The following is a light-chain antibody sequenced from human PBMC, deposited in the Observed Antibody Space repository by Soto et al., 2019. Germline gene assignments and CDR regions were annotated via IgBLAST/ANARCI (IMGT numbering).Light chain of an antibody. V-gene: IGKV1-39*01. CDR2: SAS. Sequence: DIQMTPSPSSLSAFAGDRVTITCRASQSISSNLNWYQQKPGKAPKLLIYSASSLQSGVPSRFSGSGSGTDFTLTITSLQPEDFATYYCQQSFSIPYIFGQGTKLDIK. CDR3: QQSFSIPYI. CDR1: QSISSN. J-gene: IGKJ2*01.